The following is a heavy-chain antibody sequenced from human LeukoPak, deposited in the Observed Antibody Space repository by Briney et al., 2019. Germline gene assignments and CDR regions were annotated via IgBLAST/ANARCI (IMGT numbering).Heavy chain of an antibody. Sequence: GASVKVSCKASGGTFSSYAISWVRQAPGQGREWMGGIIPIFGTANYAQKFQGRVTITADKSTSTVYMELSSLRFEDTAVYFRASALHRGWGYFYYYMDVWGKGTTVTVSS. CDR2: IIPIFGTA. D-gene: IGHD3-10*01. CDR3: ASALHRGWGYFYYYMDV. CDR1: GGTFSSYA. J-gene: IGHJ6*03. V-gene: IGHV1-69*06.